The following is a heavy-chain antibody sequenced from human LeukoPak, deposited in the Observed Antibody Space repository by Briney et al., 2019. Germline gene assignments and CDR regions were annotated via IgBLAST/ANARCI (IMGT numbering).Heavy chain of an antibody. V-gene: IGHV3-11*06. Sequence: GGSLRLSCAASGFTFSDYYMSWIRQAPGKGLEWVSYISSSSSYTNYADSVKGRFTISGDNAKNSLYLQMNSLRAEDTAVYYCARFGLRYFDWLPFDYWGQGTLVTVSS. CDR2: ISSSSSYT. D-gene: IGHD3-9*01. J-gene: IGHJ4*02. CDR1: GFTFSDYY. CDR3: ARFGLRYFDWLPFDY.